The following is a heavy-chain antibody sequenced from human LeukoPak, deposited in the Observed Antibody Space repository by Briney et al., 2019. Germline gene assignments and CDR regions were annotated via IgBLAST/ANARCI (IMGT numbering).Heavy chain of an antibody. J-gene: IGHJ4*02. D-gene: IGHD2-2*01. V-gene: IGHV3-30*02. CDR3: AKDRWIVVEPAATADY. CDR1: GFSFSSYG. CDR2: IRDDGSKK. Sequence: GGSLRLSCAASGFSFSSYGMNWVRQAPGKGLEWVALIRDDGSKKYYADSVKGRFTISRDNAKNTLYLQMNSLRAEDTAVYYCAKDRWIVVEPAATADYWGQGTLVTVSS.